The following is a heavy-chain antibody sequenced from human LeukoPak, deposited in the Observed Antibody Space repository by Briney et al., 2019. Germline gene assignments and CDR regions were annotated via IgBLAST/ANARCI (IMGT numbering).Heavy chain of an antibody. V-gene: IGHV3-21*01. CDR1: GFTFSSYS. J-gene: IGHJ4*02. Sequence: GGSLRLSCAASGFTFSSYSMNWVRQAPGKGLEWVSSISSSSSYIYYADSVKGRFTISRDNTKNSLYLQMNSLRAEDTAVYYCARDYGVPWPSSDYWGQGTLVTVSS. D-gene: IGHD4-17*01. CDR2: ISSSSSYI. CDR3: ARDYGVPWPSSDY.